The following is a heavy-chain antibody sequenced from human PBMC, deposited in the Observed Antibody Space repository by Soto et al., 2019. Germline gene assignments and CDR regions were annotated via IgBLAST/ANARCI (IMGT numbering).Heavy chain of an antibody. J-gene: IGHJ4*02. CDR3: ARFAKEENPKLESWYAFDF. D-gene: IGHD6-13*01. Sequence: SETLSLTCTVSGGSIRSGGYFCSWVRQQPGKGLEWIGHIYYRGGTSYNPSLESRVAMSVDTSKNEFTLKVNSVTAADTAIYYCARFAKEENPKLESWYAFDFWGRGTLVTVSS. CDR2: IYYRGGT. V-gene: IGHV4-31*03. CDR1: GGSIRSGGYF.